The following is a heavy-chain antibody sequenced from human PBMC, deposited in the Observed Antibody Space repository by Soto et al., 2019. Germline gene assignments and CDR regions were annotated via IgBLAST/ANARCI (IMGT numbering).Heavy chain of an antibody. CDR2: MSHSGGT. CDR3: ARVERGTATTVVDAFDI. Sequence: QVQLQQWGAGLLKPSETLSLTCAVFGGSVNSGNYYWSWIRQPPGKGLEWIGEMSHSGGTHFNPSLKSRVPISVETSKNQFSLKMSSVTAADTALYYCARVERGTATTVVDAFDIWGPGTMVTVSS. D-gene: IGHD1-1*01. J-gene: IGHJ3*02. V-gene: IGHV4-34*01. CDR1: GGSVNSGNYY.